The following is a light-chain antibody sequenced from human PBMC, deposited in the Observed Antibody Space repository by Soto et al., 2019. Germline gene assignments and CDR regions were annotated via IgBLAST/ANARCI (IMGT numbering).Light chain of an antibody. CDR2: GAS. V-gene: IGKV1-9*01. J-gene: IGKJ4*01. Sequence: DIQLTQSPSFLSASVGDRVTITCRASLGISSNLAWYQQKPGKAPRLLIYGASTLQSGVPSRFSGSGSGTDFTLTISSLQPEDFATYFCQQLNSYLTFGGGTKVEIK. CDR3: QQLNSYLT. CDR1: LGISSN.